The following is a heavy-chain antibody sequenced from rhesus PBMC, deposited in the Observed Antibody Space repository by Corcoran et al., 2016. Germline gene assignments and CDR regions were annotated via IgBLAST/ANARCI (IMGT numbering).Heavy chain of an antibody. CDR2: INGNSGST. D-gene: IGHD1-44*01. CDR3: ARPGVGTTGDF. CDR1: GGSLSRYW. Sequence: QVQLQESGPGLVKPSETLSLTCAGSGGSLSRYWWGWIRTPPGKGLEWIGEINGNSGSTNYNPSLKGRVTISKDASKNQFSLKLNSVTAADTAIYYCARPGVGTTGDFWGQGVLVTVSS. J-gene: IGHJ4*01. V-gene: IGHV4-80*01.